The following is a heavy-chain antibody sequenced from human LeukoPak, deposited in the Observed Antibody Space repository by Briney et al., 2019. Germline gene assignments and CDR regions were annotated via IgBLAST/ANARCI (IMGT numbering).Heavy chain of an antibody. V-gene: IGHV3-7*01. J-gene: IGHJ3*02. CDR3: ARSLVLNAFDI. CDR2: IKGDGSEK. Sequence: GGSLRLSCAASGFTFSSHSMNWVRQAPGKGLEWVANIKGDGSEKYYVDSVKGRFTISRDNAKNSLYLQMNSLRAEDTAVYYCARSLVLNAFDIWGQGTMVTVSS. D-gene: IGHD2-8*02. CDR1: GFTFSSHS.